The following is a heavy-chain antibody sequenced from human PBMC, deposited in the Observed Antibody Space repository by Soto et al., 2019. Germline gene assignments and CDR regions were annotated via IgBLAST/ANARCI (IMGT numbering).Heavy chain of an antibody. D-gene: IGHD4-17*01. CDR2: IYPGDSDT. Sequence: RGESLKISCKGSGYSFTSYWIGWVRQMPGKGLEWMGIIYPGDSDTRYSPSFQGQVTISADKSISTAYLQWSSLKASDTAMYYCACHRWDYGDDYYYYGMDVWGQGTTVTVSS. V-gene: IGHV5-51*01. J-gene: IGHJ6*02. CDR1: GYSFTSYW. CDR3: ACHRWDYGDDYYYYGMDV.